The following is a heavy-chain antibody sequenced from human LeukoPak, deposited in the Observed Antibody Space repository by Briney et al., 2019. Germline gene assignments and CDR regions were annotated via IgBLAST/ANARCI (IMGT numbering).Heavy chain of an antibody. CDR2: IYYSGST. V-gene: IGHV4-30-4*08. D-gene: IGHD3-16*01. CDR1: GGSISSGDYY. CDR3: TRGAGWLIDY. J-gene: IGHJ4*02. Sequence: SQTLSLTCTVSGGSISSGDYYWSWIRQPPGKGLEWIGYIYYSGSTYYNPSLKSRVTISADTSKNQFSLKLNSLTTADTAVYYCTRGAGWLIDYWGQGILVTVSS.